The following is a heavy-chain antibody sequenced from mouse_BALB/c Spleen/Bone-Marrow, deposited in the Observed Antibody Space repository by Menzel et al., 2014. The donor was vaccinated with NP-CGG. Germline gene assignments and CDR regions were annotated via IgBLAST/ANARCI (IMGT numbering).Heavy chain of an antibody. CDR2: INPYNVGT. V-gene: IGHV1-20*02. Sequence: EVKLQESGPELVKPGASMKISCKASGYSFTGYSMNWVKQSHGKNLEWIGLINPYNVGTSYNQKFKGKATLTVDKSSSTPHMGLLCVASEDSSVYSCAGGGYYEALSYWGQGTTLTVSS. CDR3: AGGGYYEALSY. J-gene: IGHJ2*01. D-gene: IGHD1-1*01. CDR1: GYSFTGYS.